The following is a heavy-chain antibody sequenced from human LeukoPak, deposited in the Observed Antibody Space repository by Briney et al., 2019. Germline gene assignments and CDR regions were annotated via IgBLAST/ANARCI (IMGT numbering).Heavy chain of an antibody. CDR2: IYYSGST. Sequence: TSQTLSLTCTVSGGSISSGGYYWSWIRQHPGKGLEWIGYIYYSGSTYYNPSLKSRVTISVDTSKNQFSLKLSSVTAADTAVYYCARDSGSYPNWFDPWGQGTLVTVSS. D-gene: IGHD1-26*01. CDR3: ARDSGSYPNWFDP. V-gene: IGHV4-31*03. J-gene: IGHJ5*02. CDR1: GGSISSGGYY.